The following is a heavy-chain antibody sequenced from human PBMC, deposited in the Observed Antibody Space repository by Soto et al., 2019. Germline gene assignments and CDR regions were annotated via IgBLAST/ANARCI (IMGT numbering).Heavy chain of an antibody. CDR1: GFPFSDFA. V-gene: IGHV3-23*01. CDR2: IDGSDGTT. J-gene: IGHJ4*01. CDR3: AKYEGLNWKYEFDF. Sequence: EFHLLQSGGGFVQPGGSLRLSCEASGFPFSDFAMGWVRQAPGKGLEWVAAIDGSDGTTFYADSVRGRFTISRDNSKDTLFLQLNSLSAEDTAVFYCAKYEGLNWKYEFDFWGHGVPVTVSS. D-gene: IGHD1-7*01.